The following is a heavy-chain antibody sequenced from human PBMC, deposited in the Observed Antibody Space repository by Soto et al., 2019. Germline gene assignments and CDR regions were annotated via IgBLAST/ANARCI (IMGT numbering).Heavy chain of an antibody. J-gene: IGHJ5*02. CDR2: TYISVST. D-gene: IGHD2-15*01. CDR3: ARVVVVAATYYGDYAWFDP. Sequence: QVQLQESGPGLVNPSETLSLTCTVSGGSISSYYWSWIRQPAGKGLEWIARTYISVSTNYNPSLKSRVTMSVDTSKNQFSLKLSSVTAADTAVYYCARVVVVAATYYGDYAWFDPWGQGTLVTVSS. CDR1: GGSISSYY. V-gene: IGHV4-4*07.